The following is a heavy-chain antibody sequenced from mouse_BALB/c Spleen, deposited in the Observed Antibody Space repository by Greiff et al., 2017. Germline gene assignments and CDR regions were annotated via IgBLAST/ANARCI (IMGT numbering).Heavy chain of an antibody. CDR2: INPSSGYT. J-gene: IGHJ3*01. D-gene: IGHD2-14*01. CDR3: ARSRAYYRYDVAWFAY. V-gene: IGHV1-4*01. Sequence: VQLQESGAELARPGASVKMSCKASGYTFTSYTMHWVKQRPGQGLEWIGYINPSSGYTNYNQKFKDKATLTADKSSSTAYMQLSSLTSEDSAVYYCARSRAYYRYDVAWFAYWGQGTLVTVSA. CDR1: GYTFTSYT.